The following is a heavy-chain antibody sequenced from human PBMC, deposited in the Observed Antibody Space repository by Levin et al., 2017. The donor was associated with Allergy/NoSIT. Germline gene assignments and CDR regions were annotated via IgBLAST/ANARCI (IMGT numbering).Heavy chain of an antibody. J-gene: IGHJ4*02. D-gene: IGHD6-19*01. CDR3: ARGRGGPQWLVPYDY. CDR2: INHSGST. V-gene: IGHV4-34*01. Sequence: SETLSLTCAVYGGSFSGYYWSWIRQPPGKGLEWIGEINHSGSTNYNPSLKSRVTISVDTSKNQFSLKLSSVTAADTAVYYCARGRGGPQWLVPYDYWGQGTLVTVSS. CDR1: GGSFSGYY.